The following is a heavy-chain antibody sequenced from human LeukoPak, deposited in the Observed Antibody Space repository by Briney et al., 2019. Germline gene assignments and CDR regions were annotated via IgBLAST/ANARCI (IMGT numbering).Heavy chain of an antibody. Sequence: GGSLRLSCAASGFIFSNYTMNWVRQAPGKGLEWVALISYDGSNKYYADSVKGRFTISRDNSKNTLYLRMSSLRAEDTAVYHCARRNRYDSKETDYWGQGTLVTVSS. CDR1: GFIFSNYT. V-gene: IGHV3-30*04. CDR2: ISYDGSNK. D-gene: IGHD3-22*01. J-gene: IGHJ4*02. CDR3: ARRNRYDSKETDY.